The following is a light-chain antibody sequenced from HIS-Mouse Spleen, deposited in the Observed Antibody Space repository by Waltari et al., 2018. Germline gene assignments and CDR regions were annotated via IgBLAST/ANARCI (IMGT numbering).Light chain of an antibody. CDR2: EVS. Sequence: QSALTQPPSASGSPGQSVPIPCTGTSSYVGGYNSVSWYQQHPGKAPKLMIYEVSKRPSGVPDRFSGSKSGNTASLTVSGLQAEDEADYYCSSYAGSNNLVFGGGTKLTVL. CDR1: SSYVGGYNS. J-gene: IGLJ2*01. CDR3: SSYAGSNNLV. V-gene: IGLV2-8*01.